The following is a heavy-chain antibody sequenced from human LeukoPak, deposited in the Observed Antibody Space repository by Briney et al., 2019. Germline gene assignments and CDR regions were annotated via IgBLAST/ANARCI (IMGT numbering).Heavy chain of an antibody. CDR3: ARVGNWNYADY. D-gene: IGHD1-20*01. V-gene: IGHV4-30-2*01. CDR2: IYHSGST. CDR1: GGSISSGGYS. J-gene: IGHJ4*02. Sequence: SQTLSLTCAVSGGSISSGGYSWSWIRQPPGKGLEWIGYIYHSGSTYYNPSLKSRVTISVDRSKNQFSLKLSSVTAADTAVYYCARVGNWNYADYWGQGTLVTVSS.